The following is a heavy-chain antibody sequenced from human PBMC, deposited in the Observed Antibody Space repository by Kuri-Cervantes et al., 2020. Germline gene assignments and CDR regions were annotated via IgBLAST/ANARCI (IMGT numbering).Heavy chain of an antibody. V-gene: IGHV3-53*01. CDR1: GFTVSSNY. D-gene: IGHD1-26*01. CDR3: ATHSVGATTSWGYFDY. Sequence: GGSLRLSCAASGFTVSSNYMSWVRQAPGKGLEWVSVIYSGGSTYYADSVKGRFTISRDNSKNTLYLQMNSLRAEDTAVYYCATHSVGATTSWGYFDYWGQGTLVTVSS. CDR2: IYSGGST. J-gene: IGHJ4*02.